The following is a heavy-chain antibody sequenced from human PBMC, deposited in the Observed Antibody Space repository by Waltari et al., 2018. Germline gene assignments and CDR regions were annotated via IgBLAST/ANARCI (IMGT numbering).Heavy chain of an antibody. CDR3: AGNIIGDAFDI. CDR2: IYYSGST. J-gene: IGHJ3*02. Sequence: QLQLQESGPGLVTPSETLSLTCTVSGGSISSSSYYWGWIRQPPGKGLEWIGSIYYSGSTYYNPSLKSRVTISVDTSKNQFSLKLSSVTAADTAVYYCAGNIIGDAFDIWGQGTMVTVSS. CDR1: GGSISSSSYY. V-gene: IGHV4-39*01.